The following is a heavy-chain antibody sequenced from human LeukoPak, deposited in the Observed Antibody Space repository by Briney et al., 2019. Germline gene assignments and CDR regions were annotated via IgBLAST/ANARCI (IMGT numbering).Heavy chain of an antibody. CDR3: ARDAGRYFDWLGY. D-gene: IGHD3-9*01. J-gene: IGHJ4*02. Sequence: GGSLRLSCAASGFTFSGYGMHWVRQAPGKGLEWVAVIWYDGSNKYYADSVKGRFTISRDNSKNTLYLQMNSLRAEDTAVYYCARDAGRYFDWLGYWGQGTLVTVSS. CDR2: IWYDGSNK. V-gene: IGHV3-33*01. CDR1: GFTFSGYG.